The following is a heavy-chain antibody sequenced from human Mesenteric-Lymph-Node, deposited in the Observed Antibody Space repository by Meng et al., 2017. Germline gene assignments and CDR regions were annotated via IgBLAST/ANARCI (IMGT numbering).Heavy chain of an antibody. V-gene: IGHV1-24*01. D-gene: IGHD1-26*01. Sequence: ASVKVSCKVSGYTLTELSIHWVRQAPGKGLEWMGGFDPEEGEITYAQQFQGRVTLTEDTSSGTAYMELSRLRSDDTAVYYCARDKWELLSGAFDIWGQGIMVNVSS. CDR2: FDPEEGEI. J-gene: IGHJ3*02. CDR3: ARDKWELLSGAFDI. CDR1: GYTLTELS.